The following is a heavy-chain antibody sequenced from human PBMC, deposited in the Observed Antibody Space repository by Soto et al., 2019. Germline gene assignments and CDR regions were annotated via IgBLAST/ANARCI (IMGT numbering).Heavy chain of an antibody. D-gene: IGHD5-12*01. J-gene: IGHJ5*02. V-gene: IGHV4-31*03. Sequence: SETLSLTCTVSGGSISSGGYYWSWIRQHPGKGLEWIGYIYYSGSTYYNPSLKSRVTISVDTSKNQFSLKLSSVTAADTAVYYCARGVRGWLQPHRNWFDPWGKGTLVTVS. CDR2: IYYSGST. CDR1: GGSISSGGYY. CDR3: ARGVRGWLQPHRNWFDP.